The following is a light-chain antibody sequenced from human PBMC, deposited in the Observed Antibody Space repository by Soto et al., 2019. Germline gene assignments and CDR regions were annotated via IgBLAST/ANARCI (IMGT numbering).Light chain of an antibody. CDR2: DAS. Sequence: EIVLTQSPATLSLSPSERATLSCRASQTISSYLLWYQQKPGQAPRLLIYDASNRATGIPARFSGSGSETDFTLTISSLEPEDFAVYYCQHRMNWPLTFGQGTRLEIK. V-gene: IGKV3-11*01. CDR3: QHRMNWPLT. J-gene: IGKJ5*01. CDR1: QTISSY.